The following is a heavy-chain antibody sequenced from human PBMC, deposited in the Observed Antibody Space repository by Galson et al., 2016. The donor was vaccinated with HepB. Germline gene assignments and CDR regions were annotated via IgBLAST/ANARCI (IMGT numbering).Heavy chain of an antibody. CDR1: GITVSLQY. J-gene: IGHJ3*02. D-gene: IGHD1-26*01. CDR3: ARDGGNRVSYSVGDSFDI. V-gene: IGHV3-53*01. Sequence: SLRLSCAASGITVSLQYMSWVRQAPGKGLEWVSVIFADENTYYTDSVKGRFTISRDNSKTTVYLQMNSLRAEDTAMYYCARDGGNRVSYSVGDSFDIWGQGTMVTVSS. CDR2: IFADENT.